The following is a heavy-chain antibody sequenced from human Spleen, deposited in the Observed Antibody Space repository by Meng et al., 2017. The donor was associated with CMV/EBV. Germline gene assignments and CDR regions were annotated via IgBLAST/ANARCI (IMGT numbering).Heavy chain of an antibody. CDR2: RNPNSGQT. CDR1: YLFTSCD. V-gene: IGHV1-8*01. CDR3: ARTQSYYGSGTYNWFDP. D-gene: IGHD3-10*01. Sequence: YLFTSCDISWVRQATGQGLERMGWRNPNSGQTDYVKKFQGRVSFTRTTSMRTAYMELSSLRSEDTAVYVCARTQSYYGSGTYNWFDPWGQGTLVTVSS. J-gene: IGHJ5*02.